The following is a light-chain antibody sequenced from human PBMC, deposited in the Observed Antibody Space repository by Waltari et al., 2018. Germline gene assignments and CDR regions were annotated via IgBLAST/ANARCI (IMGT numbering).Light chain of an antibody. CDR2: EVR. CDR3: SSYTSSSPWV. CDR1: SRDVGGEHS. V-gene: IGLV2-14*01. Sequence: QSALTQPASGSGSPGQAITISCTGPSRDVGGEHSVSWYQQHPGNAPLLMIYEVRNRPSGVSNRFSGSQSGTTASLTISGLQAEDEADYSCSSYTSSSPWVFGGGTKLTVL. J-gene: IGLJ3*02.